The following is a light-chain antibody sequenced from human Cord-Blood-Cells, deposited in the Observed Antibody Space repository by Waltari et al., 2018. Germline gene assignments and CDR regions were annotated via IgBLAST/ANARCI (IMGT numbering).Light chain of an antibody. CDR2: EGS. J-gene: IGLJ3*02. CDR3: CSYAGSSTWV. V-gene: IGLV2-23*01. Sequence: QSALTQPASVSVSPGQTIPLSCTGTSSDVGSYTLVSWYQQHPGKAPKLMIYEGSKRPSGVSNRFSGSKSGNTASLTISGLQAEDEADYYCCSYAGSSTWVFGGGTKLTVL. CDR1: SSDVGSYTL.